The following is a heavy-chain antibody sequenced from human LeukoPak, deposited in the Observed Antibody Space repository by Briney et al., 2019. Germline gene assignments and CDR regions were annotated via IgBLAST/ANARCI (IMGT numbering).Heavy chain of an antibody. J-gene: IGHJ6*04. Sequence: PGGSLRLSCAASGFTFSSYGMSWVRQAPGKGLEWVSAISGSGGSTYYADSVKGRFTISRDNSKNTLYLQMNSLRAEDTAVYYCAKGIERVLRYFDWLFLPLDVWGKGTTVTISS. CDR1: GFTFSSYG. CDR3: AKGIERVLRYFDWLFLPLDV. CDR2: ISGSGGST. D-gene: IGHD3-9*01. V-gene: IGHV3-23*01.